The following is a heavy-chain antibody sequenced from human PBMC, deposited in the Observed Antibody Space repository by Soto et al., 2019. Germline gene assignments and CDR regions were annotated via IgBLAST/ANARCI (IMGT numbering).Heavy chain of an antibody. J-gene: IGHJ5*02. CDR1: GFTFSSYA. CDR3: AREVGRVATLYNWFDP. D-gene: IGHD5-12*01. V-gene: IGHV3-30-3*01. CDR2: ISYDGSNK. Sequence: GSLRLSCAASGFTFSSYAMHWVRQAPGKGLEWVAVISYDGSNKYYADSVKGRFTISRDNSKNTLYLQMNSLRAEDTAVYYCAREVGRVATLYNWFDPWGQGTLVTVSS.